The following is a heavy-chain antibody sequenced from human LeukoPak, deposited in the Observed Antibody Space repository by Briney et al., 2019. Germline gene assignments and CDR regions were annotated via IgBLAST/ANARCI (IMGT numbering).Heavy chain of an antibody. CDR2: IYYNGST. D-gene: IGHD3-3*01. V-gene: IGHV4-39*01. CDR1: GGSISSSSYY. Sequence: SETLSLTCTVSGGSISSSSYYWGWIRQPPGKGLEWIGSIYYNGSTYYNPSLKSRVTISVDTSKNQFSLKLSSVTAADTAVYYCARDYYDFWSGYSYYFDYWGQGTLVTVSS. CDR3: ARDYYDFWSGYSYYFDY. J-gene: IGHJ4*02.